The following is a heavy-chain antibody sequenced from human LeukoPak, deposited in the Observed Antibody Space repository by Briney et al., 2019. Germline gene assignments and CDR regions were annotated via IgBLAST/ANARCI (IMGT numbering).Heavy chain of an antibody. V-gene: IGHV4-59*12. Sequence: SETLSLTCTVSGGSISSYYWSWIRQPPGKGLEWIGYIYYSGSANYNPSLKSRVTISVDKSKNQFSLKLGSVTAADTAVYYCARVSSGATTVDYWGQGTLVTVSS. CDR1: GGSISSYY. CDR3: ARVSSGATTVDY. D-gene: IGHD1-26*01. J-gene: IGHJ4*02. CDR2: IYYSGSA.